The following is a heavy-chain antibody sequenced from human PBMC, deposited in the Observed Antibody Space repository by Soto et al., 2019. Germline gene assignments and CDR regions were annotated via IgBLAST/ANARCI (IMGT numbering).Heavy chain of an antibody. CDR3: AKQNRPNGYYYYGLDV. V-gene: IGHV5-51*01. D-gene: IGHD2-8*01. CDR2: IYPGDSNT. J-gene: IGHJ6*02. Sequence: PGESLKISCKGSGYSFINYWIAWVRQMPGKGLELMGIIYPGDSNTKYSPSFEGQVTISADKSFKTAYLQWTSLKASDTAIYYCAKQNRPNGYYYYGLDVWGQGTTVTVSS. CDR1: GYSFINYW.